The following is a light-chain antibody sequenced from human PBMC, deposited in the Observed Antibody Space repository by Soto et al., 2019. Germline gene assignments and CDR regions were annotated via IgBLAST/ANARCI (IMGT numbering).Light chain of an antibody. CDR1: QSISSY. CDR3: QQSYGSLTWT. J-gene: IGKJ1*01. Sequence: IQLTQSPSSLSASVGDRVTITCRASQSISSYLNWYQQKPGKAPKLLIYAASSLQSGVPSRFSGSGSGTDFILTISSLQHEDFATYYCQQSYGSLTWTFGQGTKVDIK. CDR2: AAS. V-gene: IGKV1-39*01.